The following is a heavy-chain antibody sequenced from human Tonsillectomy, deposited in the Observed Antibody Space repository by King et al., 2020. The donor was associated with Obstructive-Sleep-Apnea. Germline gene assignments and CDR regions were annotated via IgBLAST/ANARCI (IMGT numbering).Heavy chain of an antibody. CDR2: INHSGST. CDR1: GGSFSGYY. Sequence: VQLQQWGAGLLKPSETLSLTCAVYGGSFSGYYWSWIRQPPGKGLEWIGEINHSGSTNYNPSLKSRVTISVDTSKNQFSLKLSSVTAADTAVYYCARGDLWFGEFAYDYWGQGTLVTVSS. J-gene: IGHJ4*02. D-gene: IGHD3-10*01. V-gene: IGHV4-34*01. CDR3: ARGDLWFGEFAYDY.